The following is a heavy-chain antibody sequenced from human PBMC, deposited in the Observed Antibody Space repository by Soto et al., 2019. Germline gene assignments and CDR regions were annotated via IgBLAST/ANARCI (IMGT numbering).Heavy chain of an antibody. D-gene: IGHD3-9*01. CDR3: ARVLRYFDWSDFDY. CDR1: GGSVSSGSYY. J-gene: IGHJ4*02. Sequence: PSETLSLTCTVSGGSVSSGSYYWSWIRQPPGKGLEWIGYIYYSGSTNYNPSLKSRVTISVDTSKNQFSLKLSSVTAADTAVYYCARVLRYFDWSDFDYWGQGTLVTVSS. V-gene: IGHV4-61*01. CDR2: IYYSGST.